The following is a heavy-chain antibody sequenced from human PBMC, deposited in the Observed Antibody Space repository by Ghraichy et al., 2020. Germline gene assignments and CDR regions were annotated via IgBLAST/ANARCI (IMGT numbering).Heavy chain of an antibody. CDR2: INHSGST. CDR1: GGSFSGYY. D-gene: IGHD3-10*01. V-gene: IGHV4-34*01. Sequence: SETLSLTCAVYGGSFSGYYWSWIRQPPGKGLVWIGEINHSGSTNYNPSLKSRVTISVDTSKTQFSLKLSSVTAADTAVYYCARGAKFQRLWFGELFRWFAPWGQGTLVTVSS. CDR3: ARGAKFQRLWFGELFRWFAP. J-gene: IGHJ5*02.